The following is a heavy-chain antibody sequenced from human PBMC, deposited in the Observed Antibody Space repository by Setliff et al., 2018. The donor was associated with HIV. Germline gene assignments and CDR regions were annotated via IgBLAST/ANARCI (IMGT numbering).Heavy chain of an antibody. CDR3: ARWGGPGLQLVPFDY. Sequence: PSETLSLTCTVSGDSISSGTYYWSWIRQPAGKGLEWIGRIYSSGSTNYNPSLESRVTIFVDTSKNQFSLKLSFVTAADTAVYYCARWGGPGLQLVPFDYWGQGTLVTVSS. J-gene: IGHJ4*02. D-gene: IGHD6-13*01. V-gene: IGHV4-61*02. CDR2: IYSSGST. CDR1: GDSISSGTYY.